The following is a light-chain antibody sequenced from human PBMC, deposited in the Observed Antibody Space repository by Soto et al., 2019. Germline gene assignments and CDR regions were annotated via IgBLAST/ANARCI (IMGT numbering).Light chain of an antibody. V-gene: IGKV3-11*01. CDR3: QQRSNWPLT. J-gene: IGKJ4*01. CDR2: GAS. CDR1: QDISNR. Sequence: EIVMTQSPATLSVSPGERATLSCRASQDISNRLAWYQQKPGQAPRLLIYGASTWATGIPDRFSGSGSGTGFTLTIRSLEPEDFAVYYCQQRSNWPLTFGGGTKVDIK.